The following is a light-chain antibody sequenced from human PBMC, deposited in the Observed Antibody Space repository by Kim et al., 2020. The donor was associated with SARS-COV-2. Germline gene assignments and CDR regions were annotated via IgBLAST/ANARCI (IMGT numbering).Light chain of an antibody. CDR2: DVT. V-gene: IGLV2-14*03. Sequence: GQSITISCTGTSNDVGYYNSVSWYHQHPGKAPKLIMYDVTERASGVSNRFSGSQSGNTASLTISGLRAEDEADYYCSSHTTSSTYVFGSGTKVTVL. CDR1: SNDVGYYNS. J-gene: IGLJ1*01. CDR3: SSHTTSSTYV.